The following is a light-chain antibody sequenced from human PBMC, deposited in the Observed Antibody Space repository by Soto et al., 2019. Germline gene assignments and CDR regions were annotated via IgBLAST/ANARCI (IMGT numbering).Light chain of an antibody. CDR3: AAWDDSLTDYV. CDR1: SSNIGRNT. Sequence: QSVLTQAPSASETPGQRVTISCSGGSSNIGRNTVNWYQQLPGTAPKLLIYSNNRRPSGVPDRFSGSKSGTSASLAISGLQPEDEADYYCAAWDDSLTDYVFGTGTKVTVL. CDR2: SNN. J-gene: IGLJ1*01. V-gene: IGLV1-44*01.